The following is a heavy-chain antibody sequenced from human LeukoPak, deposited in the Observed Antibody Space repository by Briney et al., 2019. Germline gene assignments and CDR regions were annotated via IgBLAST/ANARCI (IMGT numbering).Heavy chain of an antibody. CDR1: GGSITNILYY. D-gene: IGHD5-18*01. Sequence: SETLSLTCSVSGGSITNILYYWGWIRQPPGKGLEWIGEINHRGSTNYNPSLKSRVTMSVDTSKNQFSLKLSSVTAADTAVYYCARDLYGYGEGNWFDPWGQGTLVTVSS. CDR2: INHRGST. CDR3: ARDLYGYGEGNWFDP. V-gene: IGHV4-39*07. J-gene: IGHJ5*02.